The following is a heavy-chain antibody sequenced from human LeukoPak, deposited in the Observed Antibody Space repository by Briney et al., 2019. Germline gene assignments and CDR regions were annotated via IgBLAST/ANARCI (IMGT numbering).Heavy chain of an antibody. Sequence: GGSLSLSCAASGFTFSSYAMSWVRQAPGKGLEWVSAISGSGGSTYYADSVKGRFTISRDNSKNTLYLQMNSLRAEDTAVYYCAGGKLERLPRNWFDPWGQGTLVTVSS. D-gene: IGHD1-1*01. J-gene: IGHJ5*02. CDR2: ISGSGGST. V-gene: IGHV3-23*01. CDR1: GFTFSSYA. CDR3: AGGKLERLPRNWFDP.